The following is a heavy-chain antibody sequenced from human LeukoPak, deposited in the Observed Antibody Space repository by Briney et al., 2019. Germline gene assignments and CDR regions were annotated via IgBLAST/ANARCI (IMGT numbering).Heavy chain of an antibody. V-gene: IGHV3-23*01. Sequence: GGSLRLSCAASGFTFSDYAMSWVRQAPGKGLEWVSSMTGSGGSTFYADSVKGRFTISRGNSKSTLILQMNSLRAEDTAVYYCAKFYCSGGSCYSSVSTYFDHWGQGTLVTVSS. CDR2: MTGSGGST. D-gene: IGHD2-15*01. CDR1: GFTFSDYA. J-gene: IGHJ4*02. CDR3: AKFYCSGGSCYSSVSTYFDH.